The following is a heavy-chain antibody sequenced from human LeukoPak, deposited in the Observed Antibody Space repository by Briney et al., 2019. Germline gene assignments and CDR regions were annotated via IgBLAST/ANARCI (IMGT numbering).Heavy chain of an antibody. CDR3: ASADLRYCSITNCLSFDY. V-gene: IGHV1-2*02. D-gene: IGHD2-2*01. Sequence: ASVKVSCMTSGYTFTDYYIHWVRQAPGQGLEWMGWINPKSGGTHFAQKFQGRVIMTSDTSVDTAYMELNSLRSDDTAVYYCASADLRYCSITNCLSFDYWGQGTLVTVSS. CDR1: GYTFTDYY. CDR2: INPKSGGT. J-gene: IGHJ4*02.